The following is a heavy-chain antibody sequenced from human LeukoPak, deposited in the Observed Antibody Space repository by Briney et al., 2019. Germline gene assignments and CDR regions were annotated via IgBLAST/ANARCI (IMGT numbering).Heavy chain of an antibody. J-gene: IGHJ2*01. CDR1: GGSISSYY. V-gene: IGHV4-39*01. Sequence: SETLSLTCTVSGGSISSYYWGWIRQPPGKGLEWIGSIYDSGSTYYNPSLKSRVTISVDTSKNQFSLKLNSVTAADTAVYYCARGRGPSARYWYLDLWGRGTLVTVSS. CDR2: IYDSGST. CDR3: ARGRGPSARYWYLDL. D-gene: IGHD3-16*01.